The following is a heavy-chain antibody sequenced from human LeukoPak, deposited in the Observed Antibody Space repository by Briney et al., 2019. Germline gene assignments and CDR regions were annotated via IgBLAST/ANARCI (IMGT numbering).Heavy chain of an antibody. J-gene: IGHJ4*02. D-gene: IGHD5-18*01. CDR2: INHSGST. CDR3: ARGRLRGYSYAY. CDR1: GGSFSGYY. V-gene: IGHV4-34*01. Sequence: PSETLSLTCAVYGGSFSGYYWSWIRQPPGKGLEWIGEINHSGSTNYNPSLKSRVTISVDTSKNQFSLKLSSVTAADTAVYYCARGRLRGYSYAYWGQGTLVTVSS.